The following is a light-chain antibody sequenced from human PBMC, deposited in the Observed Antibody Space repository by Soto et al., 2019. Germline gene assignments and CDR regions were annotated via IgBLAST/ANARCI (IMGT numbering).Light chain of an antibody. V-gene: IGKV3-20*01. Sequence: EIVLTQSPATLSLSPGERGPLSCRASESVTDYLAWYQQKPGQAPRLLVYDASSRATGIPDRFSGGGSGTDFTLTISRLEPADSAVYYCQQYGSSPTFGGGTKVDIK. CDR2: DAS. CDR3: QQYGSSPT. CDR1: ESVTDY. J-gene: IGKJ4*01.